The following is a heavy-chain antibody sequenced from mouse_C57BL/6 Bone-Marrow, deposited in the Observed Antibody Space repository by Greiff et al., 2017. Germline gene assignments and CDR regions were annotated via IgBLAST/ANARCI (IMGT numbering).Heavy chain of an antibody. CDR2: ISSGGSYT. V-gene: IGHV5-6*01. CDR3: ARRLRLDV. J-gene: IGHJ1*03. Sequence: EVQLVESGGDLVKPGGSLKLSCAASGFTFSSYGMSWVRQTPDKRLEWVATISSGGSYTYYPDSVKGRVTISRDNAKNTLYLQMSSLKSEDTAMYYCARRLRLDVWGTGTTVTVSS. D-gene: IGHD2-4*01. CDR1: GFTFSSYG.